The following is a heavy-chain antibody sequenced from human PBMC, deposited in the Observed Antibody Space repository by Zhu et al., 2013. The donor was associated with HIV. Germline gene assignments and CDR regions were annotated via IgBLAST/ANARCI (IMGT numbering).Heavy chain of an antibody. V-gene: IGHV1-69*06. D-gene: IGHD6-6*01. CDR2: IIPIFGTA. CDR3: ARGGSSSLGNWFDP. Sequence: VQLVQSGAEVKKPGSSVKVSCKASRDTFSSYAISWVRQAPGQGLEWMGGIIPIFGTANYAQKFQGRVTITADKSTSTASMELSSLRSDDTAVYYCARGGSSSLGNWFDPWGQGTLVTVSS. CDR1: RDTFSSYA. J-gene: IGHJ5*02.